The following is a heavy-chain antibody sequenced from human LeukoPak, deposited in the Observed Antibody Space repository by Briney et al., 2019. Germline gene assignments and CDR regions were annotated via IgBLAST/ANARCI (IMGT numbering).Heavy chain of an antibody. Sequence: ASVKVSCKASGGTFSSYAISWVRQAPGQGLEWMGRIIPILGIANYAQKFQGRVTITADKSTSTAYMELSSLRSEDTAVYYCARDKTSGWYSFDYWGQGTLVTVSS. D-gene: IGHD6-19*01. V-gene: IGHV1-69*04. CDR3: ARDKTSGWYSFDY. CDR1: GGTFSSYA. CDR2: IIPILGIA. J-gene: IGHJ4*02.